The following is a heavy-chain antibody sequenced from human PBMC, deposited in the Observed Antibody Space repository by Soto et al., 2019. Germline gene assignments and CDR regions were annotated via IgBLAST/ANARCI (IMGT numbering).Heavy chain of an antibody. Sequence: GGSLRLSCAASGFTFSSYGMHWVRQAPGKGLEWVAVISYDGSNKYYADSVKGRFTISRDNSKNTLYLQMNSLRAEDTAVYYCANLPGKYYYGSGSYYMGDHYYYGMDVWGQGTTVTVSS. J-gene: IGHJ6*02. V-gene: IGHV3-30*18. D-gene: IGHD3-10*01. CDR3: ANLPGKYYYGSGSYYMGDHYYYGMDV. CDR2: ISYDGSNK. CDR1: GFTFSSYG.